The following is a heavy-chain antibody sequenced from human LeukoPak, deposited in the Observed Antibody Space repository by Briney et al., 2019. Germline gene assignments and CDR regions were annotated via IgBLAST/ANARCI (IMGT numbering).Heavy chain of an antibody. CDR2: INPSGGST. CDR1: GYTFTSYY. Sequence: GASVKVSCKASGYTFTSYYMHWVRQAPGQGPEWMGIINPSGGSTSYAQKFQGRVTMTRDTSTSTLYMELSSLRSEDTAFYYCARRARGSWINDAFDIWGQGTMATVSS. J-gene: IGHJ3*02. CDR3: ARRARGSWINDAFDI. D-gene: IGHD2-2*03. V-gene: IGHV1-46*01.